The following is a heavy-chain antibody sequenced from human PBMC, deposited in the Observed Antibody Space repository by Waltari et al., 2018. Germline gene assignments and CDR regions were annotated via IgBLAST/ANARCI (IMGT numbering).Heavy chain of an antibody. CDR3: ATRSGMSEAFDI. J-gene: IGHJ3*02. V-gene: IGHV1-69-2*01. CDR1: GYTFTDYY. Sequence: EVQLVQSGAEVKKPGATVKISCKASGYTFTDYYMPWAQQAPGKGLVWMGRVDPEDGATIYAEKFQGRVTITAYTSTDTAYMELSSLRSEDTAVYYCATRSGMSEAFDIWGQGTMVTVSS. CDR2: VDPEDGAT. D-gene: IGHD3-10*01.